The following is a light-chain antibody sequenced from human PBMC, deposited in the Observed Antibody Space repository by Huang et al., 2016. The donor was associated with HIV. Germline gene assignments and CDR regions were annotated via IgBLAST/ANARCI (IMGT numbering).Light chain of an antibody. CDR2: SAS. CDR1: QSVRNN. J-gene: IGKJ1*01. Sequence: DILLTQSPATLSASPGERVTLSCRASQSVRNNLAWYQQRPGQAPRLLIFSASTRAPAIPARFSGSGSGTEFTLNIGSLQSEDFAVYYGQQYDDWRKTFGQGTRVDFK. CDR3: QQYDDWRKT. V-gene: IGKV3-15*01.